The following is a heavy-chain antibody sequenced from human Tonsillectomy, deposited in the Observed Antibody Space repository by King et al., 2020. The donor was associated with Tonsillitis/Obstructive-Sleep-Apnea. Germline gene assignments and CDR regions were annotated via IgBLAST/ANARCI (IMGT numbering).Heavy chain of an antibody. D-gene: IGHD6-19*01. Sequence: EQLVQSGSELKKPGASVKVSCKASGYTFISYAMNWVRQAPGQGPEWMGWINTNTGNPTLAQGFTGRFVFSLDTSVTTAYLQISSLKAEDTAVYYCARDPPHLGPSSPWLGPYNAFDIWGQGTMVTVSS. CDR1: GYTFISYA. J-gene: IGHJ3*02. CDR2: INTNTGNP. V-gene: IGHV7-4-1*02. CDR3: ARDPPHLGPSSPWLGPYNAFDI.